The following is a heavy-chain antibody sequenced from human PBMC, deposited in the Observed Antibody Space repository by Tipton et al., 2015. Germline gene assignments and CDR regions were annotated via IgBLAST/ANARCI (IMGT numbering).Heavy chain of an antibody. CDR3: ARDRRSWNPPGDPYYFDY. CDR1: GFTFSSYG. D-gene: IGHD1-1*01. J-gene: IGHJ4*02. CDR2: MSYDGSNK. V-gene: IGHV3-30*03. Sequence: SLRLSCAASGFTFSSYGMHWVRQAPGKGLEWVAIMSYDGSNKYYADSVKGRFTISRDNSKNTLFLQMNSLRAEDTAVYYCARDRRSWNPPGDPYYFDYWGQGTLVTVSS.